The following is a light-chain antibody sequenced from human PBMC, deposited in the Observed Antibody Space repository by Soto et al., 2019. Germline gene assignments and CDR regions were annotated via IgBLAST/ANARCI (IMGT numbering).Light chain of an antibody. J-gene: IGKJ1*01. Sequence: IQMTQSPSILSASVGDRVTITCRASQSISTWLAWYQQKPEKAPKLLIHDASTMESGVPSRFSGSGSGTEFTLTISSLQPDDFATYYCQQYNSYSRTFGQGTRVEV. V-gene: IGKV1-5*01. CDR3: QQYNSYSRT. CDR2: DAS. CDR1: QSISTW.